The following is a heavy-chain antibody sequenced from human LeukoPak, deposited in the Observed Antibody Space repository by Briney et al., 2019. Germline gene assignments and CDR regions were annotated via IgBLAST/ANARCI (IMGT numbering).Heavy chain of an antibody. Sequence: SESLSLTCTVSGGSISSSYWNWIWQPPGTGLGWIEYIHYSGSTKYNTSLKSRVTISVDTSKNQFSLKLSSVTAADTAVYYCARWYSSGWAFDYWGQGTLVTVSS. CDR1: GGSISSSY. V-gene: IGHV4-59*08. D-gene: IGHD6-19*01. J-gene: IGHJ4*02. CDR3: ARWYSSGWAFDY. CDR2: IHYSGST.